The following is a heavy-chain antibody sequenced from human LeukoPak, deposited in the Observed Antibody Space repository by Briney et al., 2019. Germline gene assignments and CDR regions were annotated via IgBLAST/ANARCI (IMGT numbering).Heavy chain of an antibody. J-gene: IGHJ4*02. D-gene: IGHD2-2*02. CDR1: GYTFTNYV. Sequence: GASVKVSCKASGYTFTNYVISWVRQAPGQGLEWMGWISAYNGNTNYAQKLQGRVTMTTDTSTSTAYMELRSLRSDDTAVYYCASTQPYCSSSSCYTLDYWGQGTLVTVSS. V-gene: IGHV1-18*01. CDR3: ASTQPYCSSSSCYTLDY. CDR2: ISAYNGNT.